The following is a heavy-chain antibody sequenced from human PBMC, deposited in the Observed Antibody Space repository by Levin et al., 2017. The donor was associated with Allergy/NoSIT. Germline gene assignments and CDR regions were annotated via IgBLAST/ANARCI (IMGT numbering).Heavy chain of an antibody. CDR1: GGSISSSSYY. J-gene: IGHJ5*02. Sequence: LSLTCTVSGGSISSSSYYWGWIRQPPGKGLEWIGSIYYSGITYYNPSLKSRVTISVDTSKNQFSLELNSVTAADTALYYCARDFWSGYSEFDPWGQGTLVTVSS. CDR2: IYYSGIT. CDR3: ARDFWSGYSEFDP. V-gene: IGHV4-39*07. D-gene: IGHD3-3*01.